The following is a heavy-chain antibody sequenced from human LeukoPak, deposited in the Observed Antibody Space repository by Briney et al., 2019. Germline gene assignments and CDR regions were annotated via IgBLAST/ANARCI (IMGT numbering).Heavy chain of an antibody. V-gene: IGHV1-2*02. D-gene: IGHD2-2*01. CDR1: GYTFTGYY. Sequence: ASVKVSCKASGYTFTGYYMHWVRQAPGQGLEWMGWINPNSGGTNYAQKFRGRVTITRDTSISTAYMELSRLRSDDTAVYYCASGGNVVVTAHSHWGQGTLVTVSS. CDR3: ASGGNVVVTAHSH. J-gene: IGHJ4*02. CDR2: INPNSGGT.